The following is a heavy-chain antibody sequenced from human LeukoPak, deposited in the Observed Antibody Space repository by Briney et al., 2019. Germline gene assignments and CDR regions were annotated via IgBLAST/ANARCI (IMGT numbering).Heavy chain of an antibody. CDR3: ARAGYTYGTLYF. CDR1: GFTFSSYA. CDR2: IKQDGGEK. V-gene: IGHV3-7*01. Sequence: GGSLRLSCAASGFTFSSYAMTWVRQAPGKGLEWVADIKQDGGEKNYVDSVKGRFTISRDNTKNSLYLQMNSLRVEDTAVYYCARAGYTYGTLYFWGQGTLVTVSS. D-gene: IGHD5-18*01. J-gene: IGHJ4*02.